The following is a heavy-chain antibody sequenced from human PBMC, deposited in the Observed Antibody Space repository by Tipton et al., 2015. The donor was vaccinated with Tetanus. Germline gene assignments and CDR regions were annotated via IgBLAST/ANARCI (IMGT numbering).Heavy chain of an antibody. V-gene: IGHV4-61*08. CDR3: ARGSDIVVVPGVTWADWFDP. D-gene: IGHD2-2*01. Sequence: TLSLTCTVSGGSVRSGDYSWNWIRQPPGKGLEWLAYVSYSGRTNSNYSLKSRITISQDTSKNQVSLKLISVTAADTAMYYCARGSDIVVVPGVTWADWFDPWGQGTLVTVSS. CDR2: VSYSGRT. CDR1: GGSVRSGDYS. J-gene: IGHJ5*02.